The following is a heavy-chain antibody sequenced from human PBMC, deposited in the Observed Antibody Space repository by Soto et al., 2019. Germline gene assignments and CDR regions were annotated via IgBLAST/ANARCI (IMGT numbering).Heavy chain of an antibody. Sequence: EVQLVESGGGLVKPGGSLRLSCTASAFTFSTYTMHWVRQAPGKGLEWVSSISSSSSYIYYADSLKGRFTISRDNAKNSLYLQMNGRRAEDTAVYYCTRDNTGRREGGYAPFGFDIWGKGTMVTVSS. V-gene: IGHV3-21*01. CDR2: ISSSSSYI. J-gene: IGHJ3*02. CDR3: TRDNTGRREGGYAPFGFDI. CDR1: AFTFSTYT. D-gene: IGHD3-16*01.